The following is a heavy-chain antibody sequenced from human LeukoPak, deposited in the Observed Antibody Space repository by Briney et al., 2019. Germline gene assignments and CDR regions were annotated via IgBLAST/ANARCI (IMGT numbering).Heavy chain of an antibody. V-gene: IGHV4-34*01. J-gene: IGHJ4*02. D-gene: IGHD3-22*01. CDR1: GGSFSGYY. CDR3: ARSVGYYDSSGYPFDY. Sequence: PSETLSLTCAVYGGSFSGYYWSWIRQPPGKGLEWIGEINHSGSTNYNPSLKSRVTISVGTSKNQFSLKLSSVTAADTAVYYCARSVGYYDSSGYPFDYWGQGTLVTVSS. CDR2: INHSGST.